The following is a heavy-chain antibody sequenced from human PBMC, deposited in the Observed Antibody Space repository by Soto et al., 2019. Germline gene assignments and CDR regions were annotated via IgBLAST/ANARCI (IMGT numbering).Heavy chain of an antibody. Sequence: GESLKISCKGSGYSFTSYWIGWVHQMPGKGLEWMGIIYPGDSDTRYSPSFQGQVTISADKSISTAYLQWSSLKASDTAMYYCASYYDSSGYYVDYWGQGTLVTVSS. D-gene: IGHD3-22*01. V-gene: IGHV5-51*07. CDR2: IYPGDSDT. CDR1: GYSFTSYW. CDR3: ASYYDSSGYYVDY. J-gene: IGHJ4*02.